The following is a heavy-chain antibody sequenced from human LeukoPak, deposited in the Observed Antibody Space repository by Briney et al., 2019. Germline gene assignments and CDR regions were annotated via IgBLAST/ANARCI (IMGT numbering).Heavy chain of an antibody. CDR1: GFTFSSYA. J-gene: IGHJ6*02. V-gene: IGHV3-23*01. CDR2: ISGSGGST. Sequence: PGGSLRLSCAASGFTFSSYAMSWVRQAPGKGLEWVSAISGSGGSTYYADSVKGRFTISRDNSKNTLYLQMNSLRAEDTAVYYCADYGSGSDYYYYGMDVWGQGTTVTVSS. CDR3: ADYGSGSDYYYYGMDV. D-gene: IGHD3-10*01.